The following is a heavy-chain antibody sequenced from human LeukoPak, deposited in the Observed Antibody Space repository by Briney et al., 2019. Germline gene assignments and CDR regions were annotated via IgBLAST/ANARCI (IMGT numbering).Heavy chain of an antibody. Sequence: GGSLRLSCAASGFTFSDYYMSWIRQAPGKGLEWVSYISSSGSTIYYADSVKGRFTISRDNAKNSLYLQMNSLRAEDTAVYYCARARYCGGDCYSHAFDIWGQGTMVTVSS. CDR2: ISSSGSTI. CDR3: ARARYCGGDCYSHAFDI. CDR1: GFTFSDYY. V-gene: IGHV3-11*04. J-gene: IGHJ3*02. D-gene: IGHD2-21*02.